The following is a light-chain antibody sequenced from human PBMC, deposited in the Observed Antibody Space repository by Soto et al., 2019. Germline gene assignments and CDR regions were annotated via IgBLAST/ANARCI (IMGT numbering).Light chain of an antibody. CDR1: PRISTW. V-gene: IGKV1-5*03. CDR2: KAS. J-gene: IGKJ4*01. CDR3: QQDNTYPLS. Sequence: DIQMTQSPSPLSASVGDRVTITCRASPRISTWLAWYPQKPGKAPKLLIYKASNLEGGVPSRFSGSGSGTEFTITINSLQPDDGATYYCQQDNTYPLSCGGGTTVEIK.